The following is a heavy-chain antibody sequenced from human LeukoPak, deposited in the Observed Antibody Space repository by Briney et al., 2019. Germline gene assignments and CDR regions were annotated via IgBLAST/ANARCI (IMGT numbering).Heavy chain of an antibody. CDR2: ISGSGGST. Sequence: GGSLRLSCAASGFTFSSYAMSWVRQAPGKGLEWVSAISGSGGSTYYADSVKGRFTISRDNSKNTLYLQMNSLRAEDTAVYYCAKGSRVTTILDWFDPWGQGTLATASS. J-gene: IGHJ5*02. CDR3: AKGSRVTTILDWFDP. CDR1: GFTFSSYA. V-gene: IGHV3-23*01. D-gene: IGHD1-14*01.